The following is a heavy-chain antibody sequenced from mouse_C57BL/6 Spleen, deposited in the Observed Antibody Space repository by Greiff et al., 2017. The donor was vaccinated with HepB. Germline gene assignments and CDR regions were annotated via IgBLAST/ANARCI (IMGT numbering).Heavy chain of an antibody. D-gene: IGHD1-1*01. CDR1: GYTFTDYY. Sequence: DVQLQQSGPELVKPGASVKISCKASGYTFTDYYMNWVKQSHGKSLEWIGDINPNNGGTSYNQKFKGKATLTVDKSSSTAYMELRSLTSEDSAVYYCARSRASSLYWYFDVWGTGTTVTVSS. CDR3: ARSRASSLYWYFDV. J-gene: IGHJ1*03. CDR2: INPNNGGT. V-gene: IGHV1-26*01.